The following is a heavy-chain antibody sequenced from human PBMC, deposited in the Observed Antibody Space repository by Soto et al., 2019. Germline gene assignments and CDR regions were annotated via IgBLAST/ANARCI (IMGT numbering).Heavy chain of an antibody. CDR3: ALSHTVTTDY. CDR2: INSAGSST. Sequence: LRLSCAASGLTFSSYWMHWVRQAPGRGLAWVSRINSAGSSTSYADSVKGRFTISRDNAKNTLYLQMNSLRAEDTAVYYCALSHTVTTDYWGQGTLVTVSS. V-gene: IGHV3-74*01. J-gene: IGHJ4*02. CDR1: GLTFSSYW. D-gene: IGHD4-17*01.